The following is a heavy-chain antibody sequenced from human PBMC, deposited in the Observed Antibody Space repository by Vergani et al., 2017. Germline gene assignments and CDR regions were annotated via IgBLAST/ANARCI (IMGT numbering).Heavy chain of an antibody. J-gene: IGHJ6*02. V-gene: IGHV3-23*04. CDR3: AKVAPAGIAAPYGMDV. D-gene: IGHD6-6*01. CDR1: GFTFSSYA. CDR2: ISGSGGST. Sequence: VQLVESGGGVVQPGGSLRLSCAASGFTFSSYAMSWVRQAPGKGLEWVSAISGSGGSTYYADSVKGRFTISRDNSKNTLYLQMNSLRAEDTAVYYCAKVAPAGIAAPYGMDVWGQGTTVTVSS.